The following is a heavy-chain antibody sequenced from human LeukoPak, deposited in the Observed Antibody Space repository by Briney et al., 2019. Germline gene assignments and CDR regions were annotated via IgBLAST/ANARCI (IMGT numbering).Heavy chain of an antibody. CDR3: ARANYYDSSGYPYYFDY. J-gene: IGHJ4*02. CDR1: GGSISSGSYY. D-gene: IGHD3-22*01. CDR2: IYASGST. V-gene: IGHV4-61*02. Sequence: PSETLSLTCTVSGGSISSGSYYWSWIRQPAGKGLEWIGRIYASGSTNYNPSLTSRVTISVDTSENQFSLKLSSVTAADTAVYYCARANYYDSSGYPYYFDYWGQGTLVTVSS.